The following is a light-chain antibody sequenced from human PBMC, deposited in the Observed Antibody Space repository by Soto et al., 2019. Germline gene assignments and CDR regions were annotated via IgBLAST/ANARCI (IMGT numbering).Light chain of an antibody. CDR3: KQYGSSPMYT. J-gene: IGKJ2*01. CDR1: QNVSSSY. CDR2: GAS. Sequence: EIVLTQSPGTLSLTTGESATLSCRASQNVSSSYLAWYQQKPGQAPRLLIYGASSRATGIPDRFSGSGSGADFTVTISRLEPVDFAVYYCKQYGSSPMYTFGQGTKLEIK. V-gene: IGKV3-20*01.